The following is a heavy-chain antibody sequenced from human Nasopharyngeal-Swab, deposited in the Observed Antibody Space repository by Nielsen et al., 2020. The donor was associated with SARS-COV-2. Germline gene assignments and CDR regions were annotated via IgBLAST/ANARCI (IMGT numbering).Heavy chain of an antibody. CDR3: VRDPGVASFGSPQLFDY. D-gene: IGHD3-3*01. J-gene: IGHJ4*02. CDR1: GVSISGYY. Sequence: SETLSLTCTVSGVSISGYYWNWIRQSPGKGLEWIGYIYYSGSTNYNPSLKSRVTISLDTSKNQISLKVYSMAAADTAMYYCVRDPGVASFGSPQLFDYWGQGILVTVSS. CDR2: IYYSGST. V-gene: IGHV4-59*13.